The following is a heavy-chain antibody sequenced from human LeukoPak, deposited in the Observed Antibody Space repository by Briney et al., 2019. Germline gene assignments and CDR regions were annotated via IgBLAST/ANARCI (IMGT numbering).Heavy chain of an antibody. CDR2: IKSDGGT. D-gene: IGHD3-22*01. Sequence: GGSLRLTCAASGFTFSTNWWHGGRRPPAGGRVELLRIKSDGGTNYADSVKGRFTISRDNAKKTVSLQMNSLRPEDTGVYYCARAPSESGGYYPEYFRHWGQGTLVTVSS. J-gene: IGHJ1*01. CDR1: GFTFSTNW. V-gene: IGHV3-74*01. CDR3: ARAPSESGGYYPEYFRH.